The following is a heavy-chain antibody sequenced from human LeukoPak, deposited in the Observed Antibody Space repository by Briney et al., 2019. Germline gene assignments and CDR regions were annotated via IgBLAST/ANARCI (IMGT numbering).Heavy chain of an antibody. V-gene: IGHV3-13*01. D-gene: IGHD1-1*01. Sequence: GGSLRLSCEASGFPFSSFAMTWFRQPPGQGLEWVSTIGTASDTYYPGSVEGRFTLSRDNAKNSLYLQMNSLTAGDTAVYYCARGPPRGKYYYMDVWGKGTTVTVSS. J-gene: IGHJ6*03. CDR1: GFPFSSFA. CDR2: IGTASDT. CDR3: ARGPPRGKYYYMDV.